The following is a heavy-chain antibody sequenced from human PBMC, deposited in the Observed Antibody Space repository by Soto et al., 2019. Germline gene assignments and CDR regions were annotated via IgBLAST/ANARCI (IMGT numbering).Heavy chain of an antibody. CDR3: AKDGPSGSYPPYSYFGMDV. V-gene: IGHV3-23*01. J-gene: IGHJ6*02. CDR2: ISGSGGNA. Sequence: GSLRLSCAASGFTFSSYAMSWVRQAPGKGLEWVSTISGSGGNAYYADSVKGRFSISRDNSKNTLRLQMNSLRADDTAVYYCAKDGPSGSYPPYSYFGMDVWGQGTTVTVPS. CDR1: GFTFSSYA. D-gene: IGHD1-26*01.